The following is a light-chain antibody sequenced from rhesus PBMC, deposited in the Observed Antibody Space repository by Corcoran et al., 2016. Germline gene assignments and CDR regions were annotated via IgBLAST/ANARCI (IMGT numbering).Light chain of an antibody. CDR2: KAF. CDR3: LQYDSRPWT. CDR1: QSINNW. V-gene: IGKV1-22*01. Sequence: DIQMTQSPSSLSASVGDTVTITCRASQSINNWLDWYQQNPGKAPKLLIYKAFPLQSGVPSRSTGSGSGTTYTHTINRLQTDDFATYYFLQYDSRPWTFGQGTKVDIK. J-gene: IGKJ1*01.